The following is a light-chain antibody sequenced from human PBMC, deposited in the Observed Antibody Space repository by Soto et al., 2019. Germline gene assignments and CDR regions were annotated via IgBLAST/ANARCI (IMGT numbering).Light chain of an antibody. V-gene: IGKV1-5*03. CDR3: QQYENYWT. CDR2: KAS. CDR1: QSISSW. Sequence: DIQMTQSPSTLSASVGDRVTITCRASQSISSWLAWYQQKPGKAPKLLIYKASTLKSGVPSRFSGSGSGTDFTLTISSLQPEDFGIYYCQQYENYWTFGQGTKVDI. J-gene: IGKJ1*01.